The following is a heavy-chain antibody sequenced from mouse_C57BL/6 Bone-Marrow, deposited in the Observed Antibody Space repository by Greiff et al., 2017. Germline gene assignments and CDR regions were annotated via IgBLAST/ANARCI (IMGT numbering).Heavy chain of an antibody. CDR1: GYAFTNYL. CDR2: INPGSGGT. V-gene: IGHV1-54*01. Sequence: QVQLQQSGAELVRPGTSVKVSCKASGYAFTNYLIEWVKQRPGQGLEWIGVINPGSGGTNYNEKFQGKATLTADTSSSTAYMQRSSLTSEDSAVYFCARDYYGSHFDYWGQGTTLTVSS. J-gene: IGHJ2*01. CDR3: ARDYYGSHFDY. D-gene: IGHD1-1*01.